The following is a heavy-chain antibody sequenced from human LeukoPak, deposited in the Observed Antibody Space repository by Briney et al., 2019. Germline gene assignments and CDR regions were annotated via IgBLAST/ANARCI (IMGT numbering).Heavy chain of an antibody. D-gene: IGHD3-22*01. J-gene: IGHJ4*02. CDR2: IDSSSYNI. CDR3: ARDLAYYYDRNYD. CDR1: GFTFTIYS. V-gene: IGHV3-21*01. Sequence: GGSLRLSCTASGFTFTIYSMNWVRQAPGKGLEWVSSIDSSSYNIYYAHSFKGRFTISRDNAQSSVFLQMNSRRAEDTAVYYCARDLAYYYDRNYDWGQGTLVTVSS.